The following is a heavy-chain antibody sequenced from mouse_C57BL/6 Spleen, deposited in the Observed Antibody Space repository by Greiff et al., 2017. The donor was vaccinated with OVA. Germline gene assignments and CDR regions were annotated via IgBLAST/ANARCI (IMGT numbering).Heavy chain of an antibody. CDR2: IDPSDSYT. Sequence: QVQLQQPGAELVMPGASVKLSCKASGYTFTSYWMHWVKQRPGQGLEWIGEIDPSDSYTNYNQKFKGKSTLTVDKSSSTAYMQLSSLTSEDSAVYYCAVITTVSTSYWYFDVWGTGTTVTVSS. J-gene: IGHJ1*03. V-gene: IGHV1-69*01. CDR1: GYTFTSYW. CDR3: AVITTVSTSYWYFDV. D-gene: IGHD1-1*01.